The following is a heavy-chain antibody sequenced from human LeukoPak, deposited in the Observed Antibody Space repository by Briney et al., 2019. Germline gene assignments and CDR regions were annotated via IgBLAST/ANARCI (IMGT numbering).Heavy chain of an antibody. CDR3: AKDRLLNCRGDCYIFDY. V-gene: IGHV3-23*01. Sequence: GGSLRLSRAASGFTFSNYAMSWVRQAPGKGLEWVSSINGRGGRTYYADSVKGRFTISRDNSKNTLYLQVNGLRTEDTAVYYCAKDRLLNCRGDCYIFDYWGQGTVVTVSS. J-gene: IGHJ4*02. CDR1: GFTFSNYA. CDR2: INGRGGRT. D-gene: IGHD2-21*02.